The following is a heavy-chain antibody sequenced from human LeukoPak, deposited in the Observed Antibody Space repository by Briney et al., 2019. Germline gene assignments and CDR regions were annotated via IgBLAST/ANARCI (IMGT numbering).Heavy chain of an antibody. J-gene: IGHJ4*02. V-gene: IGHV4-59*08. CDR2: IYYSGST. CDR1: GGSISGYY. Sequence: SETLSLTCTVSGGSISGYYWTWLRQPPGKGLEWIGYIYYSGSTDYNPSLKSRAAISVDTSKTQFSLKLSSVTAADTAVYFCARHALLVGATDVFDYWGQGTLVTVSS. D-gene: IGHD1-26*01. CDR3: ARHALLVGATDVFDY.